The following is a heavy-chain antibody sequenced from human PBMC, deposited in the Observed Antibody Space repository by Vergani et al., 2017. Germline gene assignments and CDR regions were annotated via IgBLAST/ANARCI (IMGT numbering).Heavy chain of an antibody. V-gene: IGHV4-59*02. Sequence: QVKLHESGPGLVKPSETLSLTCTVSGASVNSYYWSWIRQPPGKGLEWMGYVSFRGDTLYDPSVKGRMTISLNTSSNQFSLYLTSVTAADTAVYYCGRVADFYGLGSRLLDLWGQGILVTVSS. J-gene: IGHJ5*02. D-gene: IGHD3-10*01. CDR3: GRVADFYGLGSRLLDL. CDR2: VSFRGDT. CDR1: GASVNSYY.